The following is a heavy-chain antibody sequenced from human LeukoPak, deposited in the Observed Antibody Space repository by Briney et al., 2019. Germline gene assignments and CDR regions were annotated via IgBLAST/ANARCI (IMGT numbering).Heavy chain of an antibody. CDR3: AKGYSGTDAFDI. V-gene: IGHV4-4*02. CDR2: IYHSGST. Sequence: SETLSLTCAVSGGSISSSNWWSWVRQPPGKGLEWIGEIYHSGSTNYNPSLKSRVTISVDTSKNQFSLKLSSVTAADTAVYYCAKGYSGTDAFDIWGQGTMVTVSS. CDR1: GGSISSSNW. J-gene: IGHJ3*02. D-gene: IGHD1-26*01.